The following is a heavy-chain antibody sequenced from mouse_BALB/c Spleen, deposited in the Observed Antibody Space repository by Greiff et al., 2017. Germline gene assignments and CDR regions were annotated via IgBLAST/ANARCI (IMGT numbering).Heavy chain of an antibody. J-gene: IGHJ3*01. Sequence: VQLQQSGPELVKPGASVKISCKASGYTFTGYTMNWVKQSPGESLEWIGHINPYNGGTSYNQKFKGKATLTVDKSSSTAYMELLSLTSEDSAVYYCARGGDDYHGFAYWGQGTLVTVSA. CDR1: GYTFTGYT. V-gene: IGHV1-18*01. D-gene: IGHD2-4*01. CDR2: INPYNGGT. CDR3: ARGGDDYHGFAY.